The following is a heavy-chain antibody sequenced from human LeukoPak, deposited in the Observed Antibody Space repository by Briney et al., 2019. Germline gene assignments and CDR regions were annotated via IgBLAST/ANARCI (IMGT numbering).Heavy chain of an antibody. D-gene: IGHD3-10*01. Sequence: PSETLTLTCTVSGGSISSSSYYWGWIRQPPGKGLEWIGSIYYSGSTYYNPSLKSRVTISVDTSKNQFSLKLSSVTAADTAVYYCARLDIYYPANWGQGTLVTVSS. CDR1: GGSISSSSYY. CDR3: ARLDIYYPAN. CDR2: IYYSGST. V-gene: IGHV4-39*01. J-gene: IGHJ4*02.